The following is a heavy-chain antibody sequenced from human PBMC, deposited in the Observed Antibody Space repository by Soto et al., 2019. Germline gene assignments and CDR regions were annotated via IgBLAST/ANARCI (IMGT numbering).Heavy chain of an antibody. CDR3: ARSRGPAGTTLDY. CDR2: IYYSGST. CDR1: CGSISSYY. Sequence: SETLSLTCTVSCGSISSYYWSWIRQPPGKGLEWIGYIYYSGSTNYNPSLKSRVTISVDTSKNQFSLKLSSVTAADTAVYYCARSRGPAGTTLDYWGQGTLVTVSS. D-gene: IGHD1-1*01. V-gene: IGHV4-59*01. J-gene: IGHJ4*02.